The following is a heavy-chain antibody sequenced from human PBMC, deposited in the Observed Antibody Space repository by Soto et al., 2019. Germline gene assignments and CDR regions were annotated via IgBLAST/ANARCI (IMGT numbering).Heavy chain of an antibody. D-gene: IGHD3-3*01. J-gene: IGHJ6*02. V-gene: IGHV3-15*07. Sequence: GGSLRLSCAASGFTFSNAWMNWVRQAPGKGLEWVGRIKSKTDGGTTDYAAPVKGRFTISRDDSKNTLYLQMNSLKTEDTTVYYCTTLSITIFGVVLMDVWGQGTTVTVSS. CDR2: IKSKTDGGTT. CDR1: GFTFSNAW. CDR3: TTLSITIFGVVLMDV.